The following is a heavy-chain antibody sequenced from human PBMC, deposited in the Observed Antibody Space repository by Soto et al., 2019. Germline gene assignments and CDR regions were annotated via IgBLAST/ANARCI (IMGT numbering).Heavy chain of an antibody. CDR1: GGSINSGDYY. V-gene: IGHV4-30-4*01. J-gene: IGHJ4*02. D-gene: IGHD6-19*01. CDR3: ARVLPLKGSVLPFDY. CDR2: IYFRGTP. Sequence: QVELRESGPGLVKPSQTLSLTCSVSGGSINSGDYYWSWVRQSPGKGLEWIGYIYFRGTPFYNPSLKSRLTISGETSKNQFSLNLSSVTAADTAVYFCARVLPLKGSVLPFDYWGQGILVTVSS.